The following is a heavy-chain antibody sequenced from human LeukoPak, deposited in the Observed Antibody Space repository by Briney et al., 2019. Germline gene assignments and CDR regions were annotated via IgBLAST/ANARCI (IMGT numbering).Heavy chain of an antibody. CDR1: GGSISSGSYY. CDR3: ARDRGLIDY. J-gene: IGHJ4*02. Sequence: SETLSLTCTVSGGSISSGSYYWRWIRQPAGKGLEWIGRIYTSGSTNYNPSLKSRVTISVDTSKNQFSLKLSSVTAADTAVYYCARDRGLIDYGAREPWSPSPQ. D-gene: IGHD3-10*01. CDR2: IYTSGST. V-gene: IGHV4-61*02.